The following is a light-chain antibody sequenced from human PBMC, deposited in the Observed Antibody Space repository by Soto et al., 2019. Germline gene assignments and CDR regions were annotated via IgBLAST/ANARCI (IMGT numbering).Light chain of an antibody. CDR3: QQYNTSPWT. CDR2: GAS. CDR1: QTVSSAY. Sequence: PGERATLSCRASQTVSSAYLAWFQQKPGQAPRLLIYGASSRATGIPDRFSGAGSGTEFTLTISRVAPEDYAVYYCQQYNTSPWTFGQGTKV. J-gene: IGKJ1*01. V-gene: IGKV3-20*01.